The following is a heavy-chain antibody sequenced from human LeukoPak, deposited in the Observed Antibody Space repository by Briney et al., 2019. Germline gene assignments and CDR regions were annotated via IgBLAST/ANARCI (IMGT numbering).Heavy chain of an antibody. Sequence: ASVKVSCKTSGYTFTTYYIHWVRQAPGQGLEWMGWIDAGNGNTKYSQKFQGRVTITRDTSASTAYMELSSLRSEDTAVYYCARQMAPINGVFDYWGQGTLVTVSS. CDR3: ARQMAPINGVFDY. J-gene: IGHJ4*02. D-gene: IGHD5-24*01. V-gene: IGHV1-3*01. CDR2: IDAGNGNT. CDR1: GYTFTTYY.